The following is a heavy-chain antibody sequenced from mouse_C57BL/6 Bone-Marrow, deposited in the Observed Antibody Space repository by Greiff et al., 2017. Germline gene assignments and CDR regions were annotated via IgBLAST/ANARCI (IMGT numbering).Heavy chain of an antibody. Sequence: EVMLVESGAELVRPGASVKLSCTASGFNIKDYYMHWVKQRPEQGLAWIGRIDPEDGATEYAPKFQGKATMSAYTSSNTAYLQLSSLTSEDTAVYYCTPHWFAYWGQETLVTVSA. V-gene: IGHV14-1*01. CDR2: IDPEDGAT. CDR3: TPHWFAY. J-gene: IGHJ3*01. D-gene: IGHD6-1*01. CDR1: GFNIKDYY.